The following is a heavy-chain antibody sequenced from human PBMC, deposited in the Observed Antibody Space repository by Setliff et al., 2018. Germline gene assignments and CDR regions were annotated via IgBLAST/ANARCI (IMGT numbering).Heavy chain of an antibody. D-gene: IGHD2-21*02. CDR3: ARDRLRGWFDP. CDR2: IYYSGST. V-gene: IGHV4-34*11. J-gene: IGHJ5*02. CDR1: GGSFSGYY. Sequence: TLSLTCAVYGGSFSGYYWSWIRQPPGKGLEWIGSIYYSGSTYYNPSLKSRVTMSVDTSKNQFSLRLSSVTAADTAIYYCARDRLRGWFDPWGQGTLVTVSS.